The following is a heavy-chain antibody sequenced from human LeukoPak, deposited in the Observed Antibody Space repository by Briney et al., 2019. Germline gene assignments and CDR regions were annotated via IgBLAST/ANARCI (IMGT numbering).Heavy chain of an antibody. Sequence: SETLSLTCTVSGGSISSGGYYWRWIRQHPGKGLEWNGYIYYSGSTYYNPSLKSRVTISVDTSKNQFSLKLSSVTAADTAVYYCARVLAYCGGDCYYDYWGQGTLVTVSS. J-gene: IGHJ4*02. D-gene: IGHD2-21*02. V-gene: IGHV4-31*03. CDR3: ARVLAYCGGDCYYDY. CDR2: IYYSGST. CDR1: GGSISSGGYY.